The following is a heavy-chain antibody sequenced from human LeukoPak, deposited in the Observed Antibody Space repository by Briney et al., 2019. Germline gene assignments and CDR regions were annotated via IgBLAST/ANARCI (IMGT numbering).Heavy chain of an antibody. J-gene: IGHJ6*03. Sequence: GGSLRLSCAASGFTFSSYSMNWVRQAPGKGLEWVSSISSSSSYIYYADSVKGRFTISRDNAKNSLYLQMNSLRAEDTAVYCCARIGSNYYYYMDVWGKGTTVTVSS. CDR3: ARIGSNYYYYMDV. CDR1: GFTFSSYS. CDR2: ISSSSSYI. V-gene: IGHV3-21*01.